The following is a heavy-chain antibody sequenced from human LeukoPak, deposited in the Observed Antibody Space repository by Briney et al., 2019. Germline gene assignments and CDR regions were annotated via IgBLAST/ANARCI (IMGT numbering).Heavy chain of an antibody. CDR2: IYYSGTT. V-gene: IGHV4-59*08. Sequence: SETLSLTCTVSGGSISSYYWSWIRQPPGKGLEWIGYIYYSGTTNYNPSLKSRVTISVDTSKNQFSLKLSSVTAADTAVYYCAREYSGSSGRRAFDVWGQGTMVTVSS. CDR1: GGSISSYY. J-gene: IGHJ3*01. CDR3: AREYSGSSGRRAFDV. D-gene: IGHD6-6*01.